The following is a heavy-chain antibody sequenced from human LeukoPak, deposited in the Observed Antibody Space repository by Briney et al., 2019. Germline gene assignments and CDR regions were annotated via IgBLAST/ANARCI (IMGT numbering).Heavy chain of an antibody. CDR1: GFTFSSYG. D-gene: IGHD5-18*01. J-gene: IGHJ4*02. CDR3: AKDPVDVKKQDTSMPF. Sequence: GGSLRLSCAASGFTFSSYGMHWVRQAPGKGLEGVAVIWYDGSNKYYADSVKGRFTISRDNSKEPLYPQMNRLRADDTAGYYCAKDPVDVKKQDTSMPFWGQGTLVTVSS. CDR2: IWYDGSNK. V-gene: IGHV3-33*06.